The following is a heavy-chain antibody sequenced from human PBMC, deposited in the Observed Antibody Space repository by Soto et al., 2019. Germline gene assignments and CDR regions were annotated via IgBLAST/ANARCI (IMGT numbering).Heavy chain of an antibody. CDR3: ASRKKQQLVPGGWFDP. D-gene: IGHD6-13*01. Sequence: SVKVSCKASGGTFSSYAISWVRQAPGQGLEWMGGIIPIFGTANYAQKFQGRVTITADKSTSTAYMELSSLRPEDTAVYYCASRKKQQLVPGGWFDPWGQGTLVTVSS. J-gene: IGHJ5*02. CDR2: IIPIFGTA. CDR1: GGTFSSYA. V-gene: IGHV1-69*06.